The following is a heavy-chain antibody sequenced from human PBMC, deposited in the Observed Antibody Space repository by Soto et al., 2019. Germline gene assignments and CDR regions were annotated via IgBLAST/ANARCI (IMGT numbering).Heavy chain of an antibody. CDR2: IYHSGST. Sequence: PSETLSLTCAVSGGSISSGGYSWSWIRQPPGKGLEWIGYIYHSGSTYYNPSLKSRVTISVDRSKNQFSLKLSSVTAADTAVYYCARGDLNWNYFDYWGQGTLVTVSS. CDR3: ARGDLNWNYFDY. CDR1: GGSISSGGYS. D-gene: IGHD1-20*01. J-gene: IGHJ4*02. V-gene: IGHV4-30-2*01.